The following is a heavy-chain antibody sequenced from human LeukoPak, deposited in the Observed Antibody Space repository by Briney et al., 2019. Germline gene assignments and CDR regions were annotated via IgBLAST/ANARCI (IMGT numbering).Heavy chain of an antibody. CDR2: INQDGSEK. J-gene: IGHJ4*02. V-gene: IGHV3-7*05. Sequence: GGSLRLSCAASGFTFSNYWTSWVRQAPGKGLEWVAHINQDGSEKKYVDSVKGRFTISRDNAKNSLYLQMNSLRVEDTAVYYCARHANSKGGCLDYWGRGTLVTVSS. CDR1: GFTFSNYW. D-gene: IGHD5-12*01. CDR3: ARHANSKGGCLDY.